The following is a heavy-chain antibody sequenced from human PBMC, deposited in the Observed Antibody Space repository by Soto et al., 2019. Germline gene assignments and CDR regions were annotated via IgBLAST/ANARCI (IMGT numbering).Heavy chain of an antibody. CDR2: TSSSTRNI. Sequence: EVQLVESGGRLVKPGGSLRLSCSASGFPFSTYTMYWVRQAPGKGLEWVSSSTSSSTRNIFYADSVKGRFTISRDNANNILYLQMNNLRVEDTAVYYCARDDPIFGAIPRMDIWGQGTTVTVSS. CDR1: GFPFSTYT. V-gene: IGHV3-21*02. D-gene: IGHD3-3*01. J-gene: IGHJ6*02. CDR3: ARDDPIFGAIPRMDI.